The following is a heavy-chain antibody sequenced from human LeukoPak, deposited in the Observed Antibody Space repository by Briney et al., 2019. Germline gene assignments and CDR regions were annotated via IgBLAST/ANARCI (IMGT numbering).Heavy chain of an antibody. CDR1: GGSISSGGYY. CDR2: IYYSGST. V-gene: IGHV4-61*08. Sequence: PSQTLSLTCTVSGGSISSGGYYWSWIRQHPGKGLEWIGYIYYSGSTNYNPSLKSRVTISLDTSENRFSLKLSAVAAADTALYFCARGFRQWLGLFDYWGRGTLVTVSS. CDR3: ARGFRQWLGLFDY. D-gene: IGHD6-19*01. J-gene: IGHJ4*02.